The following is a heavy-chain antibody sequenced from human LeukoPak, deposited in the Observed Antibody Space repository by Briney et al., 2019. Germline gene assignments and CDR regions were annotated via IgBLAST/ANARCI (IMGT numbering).Heavy chain of an antibody. CDR1: GGSISTYY. CDR2: IYYSGST. CDR3: ARREEEDIVVVPAAHRGWFDP. D-gene: IGHD2-2*01. Sequence: SETLSLTCTVSGGSISTYYWSWIRQPPGKGLEWIGSIYYSGSTYYNPSLKSRVTISVDTSKNQFSLKLSSVTAADTAVYYCARREEEDIVVVPAAHRGWFDPWGQGTLVTVSS. V-gene: IGHV4-59*05. J-gene: IGHJ5*02.